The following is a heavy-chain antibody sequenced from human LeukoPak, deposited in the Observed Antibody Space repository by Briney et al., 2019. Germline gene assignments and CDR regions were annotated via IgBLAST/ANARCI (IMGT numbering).Heavy chain of an antibody. D-gene: IGHD3-10*02. CDR2: IKTDGSIA. CDR3: AELGITMIGGV. Sequence: GGSLRLSCAASGFSFSFYWMHWVRQALGKGPVWVSRIKTDGSIADYADSVKGRFTISRDNAKNSLYLQMNSLRAEDTAVYYCAELGITMIGGVWGKGTTVTISS. J-gene: IGHJ6*04. CDR1: GFSFSFYW. V-gene: IGHV3-74*01.